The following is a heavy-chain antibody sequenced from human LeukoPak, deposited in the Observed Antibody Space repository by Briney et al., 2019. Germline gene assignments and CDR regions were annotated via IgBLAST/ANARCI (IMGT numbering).Heavy chain of an antibody. CDR2: INAGNGNT. D-gene: IGHD1-26*01. Sequence: ASVKVSCKASGGTFSSYAISWVRQAPGQGLEWMGRINAGNGNTKYSQKFQGRVTITRDTSASTAYVDLSSLRSEDTAVYYCARDFGGSHEGLPDFWGQGTLVTVSS. CDR1: GGTFSSYA. V-gene: IGHV1-3*01. J-gene: IGHJ4*02. CDR3: ARDFGGSHEGLPDF.